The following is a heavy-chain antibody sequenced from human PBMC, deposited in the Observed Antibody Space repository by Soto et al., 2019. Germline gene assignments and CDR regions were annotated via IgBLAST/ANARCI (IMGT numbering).Heavy chain of an antibody. CDR1: GFTFSSYW. V-gene: IGHV3-74*01. D-gene: IGHD2-2*01. CDR3: ARDSKDIVVVPAATNYMDV. J-gene: IGHJ6*03. Sequence: EVQLVESGGGLVQPGGSLRLSCAASGFTFSSYWMHWVRQAPGKGLVCVSRINSDVSSTSYADSVKGRFTISRDNAKNTLYLQMNSLRAEDTAVYYCARDSKDIVVVPAATNYMDVWGKGTTVTVSS. CDR2: INSDVSST.